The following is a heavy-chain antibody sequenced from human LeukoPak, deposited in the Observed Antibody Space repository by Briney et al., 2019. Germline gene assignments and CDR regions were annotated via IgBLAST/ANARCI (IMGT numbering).Heavy chain of an antibody. CDR2: VKQDGSDK. D-gene: IGHD3-10*01. V-gene: IGHV3-7*01. J-gene: IGHJ4*02. Sequence: TGGSLRLSCAASGFTFSSYWMSWVRQAPGKGLEWVANVKQDGSDKYYVDSVKGRFTISRDNAKNSLYLQMNSLGADDTAVYYCARDNSGSYDFWGQGTLVTVSS. CDR1: GFTFSSYW. CDR3: ARDNSGSYDF.